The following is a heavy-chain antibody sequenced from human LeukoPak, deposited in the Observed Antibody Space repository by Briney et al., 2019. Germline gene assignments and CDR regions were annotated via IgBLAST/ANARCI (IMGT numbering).Heavy chain of an antibody. CDR3: TTHPDRLTPYYYYGMDV. V-gene: IGHV3-15*01. Sequence: GGSLRLSCAASGFTFSNAWMSWVRQAPGKGLEWVGRIKSKTDGGTTDYAAPVKGRFTISRDDPKNTLYLQMNSLKTEDTAVYYCTTHPDRLTPYYYYGMDVWGQGTTVTVSS. CDR1: GFTFSNAW. J-gene: IGHJ6*02. CDR2: IKSKTDGGTT.